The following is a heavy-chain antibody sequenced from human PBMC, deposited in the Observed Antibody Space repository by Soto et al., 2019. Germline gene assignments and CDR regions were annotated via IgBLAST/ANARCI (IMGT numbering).Heavy chain of an antibody. CDR2: IYYSGTT. CDR3: AVVDSTGNWFDP. J-gene: IGHJ5*02. Sequence: QLQLQESGPGLVKPSETLSLSCTVSGGSVTSSSFYWAWLRQSPGEGLVLIGSIYYSGTTYYNPSLKSRLTISIDTSKNQFSLELISVTAADTAVYYCAVVDSTGNWFDPWGQGVLVTVSS. V-gene: IGHV4-39*01. D-gene: IGHD2-8*02. CDR1: GGSVTSSSFY.